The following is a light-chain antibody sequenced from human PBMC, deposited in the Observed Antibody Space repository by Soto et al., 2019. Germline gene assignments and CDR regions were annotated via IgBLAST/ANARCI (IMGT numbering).Light chain of an antibody. J-gene: IGLJ3*02. CDR3: SSWTSSTTQV. CDR2: EVN. V-gene: IGLV2-14*01. Sequence: QSALAQPASVSGSPGQSITISCTGTSSDVGGYDFVSWYQQHPGKAPKLMIYEVNNRPSGVSNRFSGSKSGNTASLTISELQAEDEADYYCSSWTSSTTQVLGGGTKLTVL. CDR1: SSDVGGYDF.